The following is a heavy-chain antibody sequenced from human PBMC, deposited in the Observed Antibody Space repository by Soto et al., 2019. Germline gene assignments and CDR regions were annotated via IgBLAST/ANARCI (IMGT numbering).Heavy chain of an antibody. CDR3: AKDSSFTMMNRGADY. J-gene: IGHJ4*02. Sequence: QVQLVESGGGVVQPGRSLRLSCAASGFTFSSYGMHWVRQAPGKGLEWVAVISYDGSNKYYADSVKGRFTISRDNSKNTLYLQMNSLRAEDTAVYYCAKDSSFTMMNRGADYWGQGTLVTVSS. CDR1: GFTFSSYG. V-gene: IGHV3-30*18. CDR2: ISYDGSNK. D-gene: IGHD3-22*01.